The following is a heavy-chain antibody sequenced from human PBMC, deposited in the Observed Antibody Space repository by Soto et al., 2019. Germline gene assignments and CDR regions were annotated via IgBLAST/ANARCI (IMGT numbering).Heavy chain of an antibody. J-gene: IGHJ5*02. CDR2: TYYRSKWYN. CDR1: GDSLSSDRAS. CDR3: ARDPHSSSPSDFNWFDP. Sequence: PAQTLSLTCAISGDSLSSDRASWNSIRQSPSRGLEWLGRTYYRSKWYNDYAVSVKSRITINPDPSKNHFSLHLNSVNPEDTAVYYGARDPHSSSPSDFNWFDPWGQGTMVTVSS. V-gene: IGHV6-1*01. D-gene: IGHD6-6*01.